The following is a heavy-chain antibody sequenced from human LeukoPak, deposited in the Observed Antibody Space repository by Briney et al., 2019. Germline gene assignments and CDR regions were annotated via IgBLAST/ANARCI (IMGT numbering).Heavy chain of an antibody. J-gene: IGHJ2*01. V-gene: IGHV4-59*01. CDR3: AREAMGPQFDL. CDR1: GGSISSYY. CDR2: IYYSGST. Sequence: NPSETLSLTCTVSGGSISSYYWSWIRQPPGKGLEWIGYIYYSGSTNYNPSLKSRVTISVDTSKNQFSLKLSSVTAADTAVYYCAREAMGPQFDLWGRGTLVTVSS. D-gene: IGHD5-18*01.